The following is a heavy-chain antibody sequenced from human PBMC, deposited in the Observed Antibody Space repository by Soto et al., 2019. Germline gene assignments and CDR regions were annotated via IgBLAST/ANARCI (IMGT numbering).Heavy chain of an antibody. CDR2: IFYSGDT. CDR1: GGSISNGDYY. J-gene: IGHJ4*02. CDR3: ASYYYDSSGYYRFIDH. D-gene: IGHD3-22*01. Sequence: QVQLQESGPGLVKPSQTLSLTCTVSGGSISNGDYYWSWIRQPPGKGLEWIAYIFYSGDTYYNPSLKSRVTISVDTSKNQFSLKLSSVTAADTAVYYCASYYYDSSGYYRFIDHWGQGTLVTVSS. V-gene: IGHV4-30-4*01.